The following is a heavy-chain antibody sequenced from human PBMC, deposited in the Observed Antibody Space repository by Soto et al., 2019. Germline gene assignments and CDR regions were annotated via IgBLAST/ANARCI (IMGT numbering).Heavy chain of an antibody. CDR3: ARVGANSWFDP. CDR2: ISSGSGII. CDR1: GFTFSSYA. D-gene: IGHD1-26*01. V-gene: IGHV3-48*01. J-gene: IGHJ5*02. Sequence: GGSLRLSCAASGFTFSSYAMNWVRQAPGKGLEWVSYISSGSGIIYYADSVKGRFTTSRDNAKNSLYLHMNSLRAEDTAVYYCARVGANSWFDPWGQGTLVTVSS.